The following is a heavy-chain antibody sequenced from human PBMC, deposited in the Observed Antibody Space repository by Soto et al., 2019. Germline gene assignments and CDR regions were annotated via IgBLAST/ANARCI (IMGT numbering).Heavy chain of an antibody. CDR2: IWYDGSNK. Sequence: QVQLVESGGGVVQPGRSLRLSCAASRFTFSSYGMHWVRQARGKGLEWVAVIWYDGSNKYSADSVKGRFTISRDNSKNTLYLQMNCLRVEDTAVYYCARDLSSGGTNACDVWGQGTVVTVSS. CDR3: ARDLSSGGTNACDV. D-gene: IGHD2-15*01. J-gene: IGHJ3*01. CDR1: RFTFSSYG. V-gene: IGHV3-33*01.